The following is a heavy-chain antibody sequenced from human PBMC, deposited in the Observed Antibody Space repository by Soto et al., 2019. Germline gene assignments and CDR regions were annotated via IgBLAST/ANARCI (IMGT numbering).Heavy chain of an antibody. Sequence: PSETLSLTCIVSGGSISSYYWSWIRQPPGKGLEWIGYIYYSGSTNSSPSLKSRVTISVDTSRNHFSLKLSSVTAADTAVYYCARGSMIYSLGWFDTWGQGTLVTVSS. J-gene: IGHJ5*02. V-gene: IGHV4-59*01. D-gene: IGHD2-15*01. CDR2: IYYSGST. CDR1: GGSISSYY. CDR3: ARGSMIYSLGWFDT.